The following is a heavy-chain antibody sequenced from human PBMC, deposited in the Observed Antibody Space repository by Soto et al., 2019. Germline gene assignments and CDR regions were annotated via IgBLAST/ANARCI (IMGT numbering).Heavy chain of an antibody. CDR1: GYTFTSYG. V-gene: IGHV1-18*01. CDR2: ISAYNGNT. D-gene: IGHD2-2*02. Sequence: QVQLVQSGAEVKKPGASVKVSCKASGYTFTSYGISWVRQAPGQGLEWMGWISAYNGNTNYAQKLQGRVTMTTDTTTSTAYMELRSLRSDDTAVYYCARRYCSSTSCYMFYYYGMDVWGKGTTVTVSS. CDR3: ARRYCSSTSCYMFYYYGMDV. J-gene: IGHJ6*04.